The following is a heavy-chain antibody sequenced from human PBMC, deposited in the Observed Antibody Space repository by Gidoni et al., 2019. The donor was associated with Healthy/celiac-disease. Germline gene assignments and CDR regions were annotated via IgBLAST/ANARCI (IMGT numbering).Heavy chain of an antibody. CDR2: INPSGGST. CDR1: GYTFTSYY. J-gene: IGHJ3*02. CDR3: AREDGMAVAWTYDAFDI. D-gene: IGHD6-19*01. V-gene: IGHV1-46*03. Sequence: QVQLVQSGAEVKKPGASVKVSCKASGYTFTSYYMHWVRQAPGQGLEWMGIINPSGGSTSYAQKFQGRVTMTRDTSTSTVYMELSSLRSEDTAVYYCAREDGMAVAWTYDAFDIWGQGTMVTVSS.